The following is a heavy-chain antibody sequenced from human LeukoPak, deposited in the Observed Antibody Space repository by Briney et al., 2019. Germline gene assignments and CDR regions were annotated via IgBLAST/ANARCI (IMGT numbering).Heavy chain of an antibody. CDR2: ISWNSGSI. CDR1: GFTFDDYA. Sequence: GRSLRLSCAASGFTFDDYAMHWVRQAPGKGLEWVSGISWNSGSIGYADSVKGRFTISRDNAKNSLYLQMNSLRAEDTALYYCAKDRTDSSGYYLDYWGQGTLVTVSS. CDR3: AKDRTDSSGYYLDY. J-gene: IGHJ4*02. V-gene: IGHV3-9*01. D-gene: IGHD3-22*01.